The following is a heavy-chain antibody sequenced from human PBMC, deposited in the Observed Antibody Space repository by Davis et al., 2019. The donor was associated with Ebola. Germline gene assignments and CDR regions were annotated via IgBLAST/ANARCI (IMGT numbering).Heavy chain of an antibody. CDR3: ARGIHINSGSYYGY. J-gene: IGHJ4*02. CDR1: GFTFSSYA. D-gene: IGHD1-26*01. Sequence: GESLKISCAASGFTFSSYAMHWVRQAPGKGLEWVAVISYDGSNKYYADSVKGRFTISRDNSKNTQYLQMNSLRAEDTAVYYCARGIHINSGSYYGYWGQGTLVTVSS. CDR2: ISYDGSNK. V-gene: IGHV3-30-3*01.